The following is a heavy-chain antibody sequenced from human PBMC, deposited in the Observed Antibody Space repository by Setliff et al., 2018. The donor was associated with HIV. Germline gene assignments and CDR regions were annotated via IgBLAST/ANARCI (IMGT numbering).Heavy chain of an antibody. CDR1: GGSISSDNW. J-gene: IGHJ4*02. CDR3: ARGQHSSTWGALFDY. V-gene: IGHV4-4*02. Sequence: SETLSLTCAVSGGSISSDNWWTWLRQPPGKGLEWLGEIYHSGSTHYNPSHKSRVTISIDKSKSQFSLKLSSVTVADTAVYYCARGQHSSTWGALFDYWGQGTLVTVSS. CDR2: IYHSGST. D-gene: IGHD6-13*01.